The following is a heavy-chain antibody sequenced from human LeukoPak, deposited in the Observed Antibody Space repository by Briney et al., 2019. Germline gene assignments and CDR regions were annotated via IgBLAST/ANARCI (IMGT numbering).Heavy chain of an antibody. V-gene: IGHV3-48*02. D-gene: IGHD3-10*01. CDR2: ISSSSSTI. CDR3: ARDPPLITMVARDAFDI. Sequence: GGSLRLSCAASGFTFSSYSMNWVCEAPGKGLEWVSYISSSSSTIYYADSVKGRFTISRDNAKNSLYLQMNSLRDEDTAVYYCARDPPLITMVARDAFDIWGQGTMVTVSS. J-gene: IGHJ3*02. CDR1: GFTFSSYS.